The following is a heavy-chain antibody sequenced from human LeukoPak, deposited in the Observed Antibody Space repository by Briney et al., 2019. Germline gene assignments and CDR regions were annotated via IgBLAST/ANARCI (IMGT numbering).Heavy chain of an antibody. D-gene: IGHD3-3*01. CDR2: IIPIFGTA. CDR3: ARDKIRFLESRAFDI. Sequence: GASVKVSCKASGGTFSSYAISWVRQAPGQGLEWMGGIIPIFGTANYAQKFQGRVTITADESTSTAYMELSSLRSEDTAVYYCARDKIRFLESRAFDIWGQERMVTVSS. V-gene: IGHV1-69*13. CDR1: GGTFSSYA. J-gene: IGHJ3*02.